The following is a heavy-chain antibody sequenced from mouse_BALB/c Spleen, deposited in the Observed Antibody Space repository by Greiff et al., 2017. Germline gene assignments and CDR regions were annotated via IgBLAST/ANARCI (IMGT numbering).Heavy chain of an antibody. Sequence: VQLQQSGAELVRSGASVKLSCTASGFNIKDYYMHWVKQRPEQGLEWIGWIDPENGDTEYAPKFQGKATMTADTSSNTAYLQLSSLTSEDTAVYYCKYGSNWLAYWGQGTLVTVSA. CDR2: IDPENGDT. J-gene: IGHJ3*01. V-gene: IGHV14-4*02. CDR3: KYGSNWLAY. CDR1: GFNIKDYY. D-gene: IGHD1-1*01.